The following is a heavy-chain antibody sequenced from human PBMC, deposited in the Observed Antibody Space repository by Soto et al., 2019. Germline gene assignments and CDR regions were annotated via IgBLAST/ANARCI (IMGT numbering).Heavy chain of an antibody. CDR1: GYTFTGYN. Sequence: ASVKVSCKASGYTFTGYNMHWVRQAPGQGLEWMGWINPNTGGTNYAQMFQGRITLTRDTSISTAYMDLTRLRSDDTAVYYCARGLEWEVPRNYFGYWGQGTLVTVSS. V-gene: IGHV1-2*02. J-gene: IGHJ4*02. D-gene: IGHD3-3*01. CDR3: ARGLEWEVPRNYFGY. CDR2: INPNTGGT.